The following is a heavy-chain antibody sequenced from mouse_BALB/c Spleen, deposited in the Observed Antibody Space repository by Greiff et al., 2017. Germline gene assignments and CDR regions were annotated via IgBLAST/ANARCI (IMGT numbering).Heavy chain of an antibody. CDR2: IDPENGNT. CDR3: ARPGSSWGFAY. CDR1: GFNIKDYY. Sequence: EVKLVESGAELVRPGALVKLSCKASGFNIKDYYMHWVKQRPEQGLEWIGWIDPENGNTIYDPKFQGKASITADTSSNTAYLQLSSLTSEDTAVYYCARPGSSWGFAYWGQGTLVTVSA. J-gene: IGHJ3*01. V-gene: IGHV14-1*02. D-gene: IGHD1-1*01.